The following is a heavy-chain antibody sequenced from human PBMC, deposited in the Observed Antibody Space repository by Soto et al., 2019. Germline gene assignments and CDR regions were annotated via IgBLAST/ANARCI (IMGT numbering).Heavy chain of an antibody. J-gene: IGHJ4*02. V-gene: IGHV1-18*01. D-gene: IGHD3-22*01. CDR2: ISAYNGNT. Sequence: ASVKVSCKASGCTFTSYGISWVRQAPGQGLEWMGWISAYNGNTNYAQKLQGRVTMTTDTSTSTAYMELRSLRSDDTAVYYCARGNNSYYDSSGYYYDLAYWGQGTLVTVSS. CDR3: ARGNNSYYDSSGYYYDLAY. CDR1: GCTFTSYG.